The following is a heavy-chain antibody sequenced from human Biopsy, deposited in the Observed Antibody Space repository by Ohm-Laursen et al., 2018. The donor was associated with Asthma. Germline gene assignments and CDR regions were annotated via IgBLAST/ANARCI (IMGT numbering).Heavy chain of an antibody. J-gene: IGHJ6*02. CDR3: ARGYSGSDRIVYYYSGLEV. Sequence: SVKVSCRASGDSFGNYAISWVRQAPGLGLEWMGGISPVFGSTNIAQKFQGRVTISADIFTKTAYLEVSSLSSEDTAVYYCARGYSGSDRIVYYYSGLEVWGQGTTVTVSS. D-gene: IGHD5-12*01. CDR2: ISPVFGST. CDR1: GDSFGNYA. V-gene: IGHV1-69*06.